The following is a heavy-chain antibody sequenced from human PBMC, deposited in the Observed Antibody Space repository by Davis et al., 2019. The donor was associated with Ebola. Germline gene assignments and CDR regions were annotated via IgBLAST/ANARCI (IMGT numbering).Heavy chain of an antibody. CDR3: ARDQTFGLRTPY. CDR1: GFTFSSYW. D-gene: IGHD3-10*01. Sequence: GESLKISCAASGFTFSSYWMSWVRQAPGKGLEWVANIKQDGSEKYYVDSVKGRFTISRDNAKNSLYPQMNSLRAEDTAVYYCARDQTFGLRTPYWGQGTLVTVSS. J-gene: IGHJ4*02. V-gene: IGHV3-7*01. CDR2: IKQDGSEK.